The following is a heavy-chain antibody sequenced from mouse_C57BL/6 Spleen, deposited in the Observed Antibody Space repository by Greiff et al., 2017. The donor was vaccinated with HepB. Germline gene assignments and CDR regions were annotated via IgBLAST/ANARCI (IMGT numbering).Heavy chain of an antibody. V-gene: IGHV5-16*01. CDR2: INYDGSST. D-gene: IGHD2-1*01. CDR3: ARDFIYGNYEPWYFDV. CDR1: GFTFSDYY. Sequence: EVQRVESEGGLVQPGSSMKLSCTASGFTFSDYYMAWVRQVPEKGLEWVANINYDGSSTYYLDSLKSRFIISRDNAKNILYLQMSSLKSEDTATYYCARDFIYGNYEPWYFDVRGTGTTVTVSS. J-gene: IGHJ1*03.